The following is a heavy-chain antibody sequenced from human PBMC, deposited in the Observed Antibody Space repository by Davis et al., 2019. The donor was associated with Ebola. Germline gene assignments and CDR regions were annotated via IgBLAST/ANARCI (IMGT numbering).Heavy chain of an antibody. Sequence: PGGSLRLSCAASGFIFSNFDMSWVRHVPGRGLEWVSTSSASEGHTRYSDSVRGRFTISRDNSKDTLFLQMNSLRAEDTATYYCARYCHYRDCSYFDSWGQGTRVAVSS. CDR1: GFIFSNFD. CDR2: SSASEGHT. V-gene: IGHV3-23*01. CDR3: ARYCHYRDCSYFDS. D-gene: IGHD2-15*01. J-gene: IGHJ4*02.